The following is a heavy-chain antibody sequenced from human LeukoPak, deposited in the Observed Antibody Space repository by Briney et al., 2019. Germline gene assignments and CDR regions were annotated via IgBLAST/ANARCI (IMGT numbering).Heavy chain of an antibody. CDR1: GFTSSSYW. CDR2: INSDGSST. Sequence: PGRSLRPSCAASGFTSSSYWMHWVRQAPGKGLVWVSRINSDGSSTSYADSVKGRFTTSRDNAKNTLYLQMNSLRAEDTAVYYCARGSEWELLDYWGQGTLVTVSS. J-gene: IGHJ4*02. D-gene: IGHD1-26*01. V-gene: IGHV3-74*01. CDR3: ARGSEWELLDY.